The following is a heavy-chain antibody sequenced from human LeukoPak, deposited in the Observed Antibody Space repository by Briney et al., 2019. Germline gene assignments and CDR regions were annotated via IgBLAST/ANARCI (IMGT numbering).Heavy chain of an antibody. CDR1: GGSISSSNYY. CDR3: AGSGVGGYRIDY. Sequence: SETLFLTCTVSGGSISSSNYYWDWIRQPPGKGLEWIGNIYYSGSTYYNPSLKSRVTISVDTSKNQFSLKLTSVTAADTAVYYCAGSGVGGYRIDYWGQGTLVTVSS. V-gene: IGHV4-39*07. CDR2: IYYSGST. J-gene: IGHJ4*02. D-gene: IGHD3-22*01.